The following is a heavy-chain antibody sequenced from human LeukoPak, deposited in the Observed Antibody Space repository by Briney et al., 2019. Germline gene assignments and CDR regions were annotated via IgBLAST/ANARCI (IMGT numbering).Heavy chain of an antibody. D-gene: IGHD6-19*01. CDR2: IYSGVGGGST. Sequence: PGGSLRLSCAASGFTVSNNYMSWVRQAPGKGLYWVSVIYSGVGGGSTYYADSVKGRFTISRDSSKNTLYLQMNSLRAEDTAVYYCVRERSGGWYDYWGQGTLVTVSP. V-gene: IGHV3-53*01. CDR1: GFTVSNNY. J-gene: IGHJ4*02. CDR3: VRERSGGWYDY.